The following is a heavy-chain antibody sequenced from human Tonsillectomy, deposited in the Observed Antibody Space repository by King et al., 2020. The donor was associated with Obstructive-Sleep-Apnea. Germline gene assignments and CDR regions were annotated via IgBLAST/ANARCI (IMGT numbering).Heavy chain of an antibody. CDR1: GGSFSGYY. CDR3: AGAKYGSSGKFDY. CDR2: INRSGST. J-gene: IGHJ4*02. D-gene: IGHD6-6*01. V-gene: IGHV4-34*01. Sequence: VQLQQWGAGLLKPSETLSLTCGVYGGSFSGYYWSWIRQPPGKGLDWIGEINRSGSTNYNPSLKSRVTISIDTSKNHFSLKLSSVTAADTAVYYCAGAKYGSSGKFDYWGQGTLVTVSS.